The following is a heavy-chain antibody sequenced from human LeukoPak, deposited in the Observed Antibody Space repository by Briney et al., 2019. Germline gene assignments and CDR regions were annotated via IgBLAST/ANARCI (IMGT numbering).Heavy chain of an antibody. J-gene: IGHJ4*02. D-gene: IGHD3-3*01. CDR2: LYNSGST. V-gene: IGHV4-39*07. CDR3: ARAPYYDFWSGYQYYFDY. CDR1: GGSISGPYSY. Sequence: PSETLSLTCTVSGGSISGPYSYWGWIRQPPGKGLEWIGSLYNSGSTHSNPSLKSRVTISVDTSKNQFSLKLSSVTAADTAVYYCARAPYYDFWSGYQYYFDYWGQGTLVTVSS.